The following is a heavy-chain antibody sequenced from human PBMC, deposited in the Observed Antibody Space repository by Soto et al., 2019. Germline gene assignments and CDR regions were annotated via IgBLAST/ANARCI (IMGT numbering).Heavy chain of an antibody. CDR3: AHRRPWSSNWNSGWFDP. D-gene: IGHD1-20*01. Sequence: QITLKESGPALVKPTQTLTLTCTFSGFSLSTGGVGVGWIRQPPGKALEYLAVIYWDDDKRYSPSLNSRLTISKDTPKNKVVLTMTNMDPVDTATYFCAHRRPWSSNWNSGWFDPWGQGTLVTVSS. J-gene: IGHJ5*02. CDR2: IYWDDDK. CDR1: GFSLSTGGVG. V-gene: IGHV2-5*02.